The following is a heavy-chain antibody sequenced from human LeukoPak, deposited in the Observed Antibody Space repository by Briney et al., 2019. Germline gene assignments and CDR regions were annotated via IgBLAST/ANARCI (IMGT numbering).Heavy chain of an antibody. CDR2: ISTSGSII. Sequence: GGSLRLSCAASGFTFSSYQMNWVRQAPGKGLEWVLYISTSGSIIYYADSVKGRFTISRDNAKNSLYLQMNSLRAEDTAVYYCATKILRGGQGTLVTVSS. D-gene: IGHD3-9*01. CDR1: GFTFSSYQ. J-gene: IGHJ4*02. V-gene: IGHV3-48*03. CDR3: ATKILR.